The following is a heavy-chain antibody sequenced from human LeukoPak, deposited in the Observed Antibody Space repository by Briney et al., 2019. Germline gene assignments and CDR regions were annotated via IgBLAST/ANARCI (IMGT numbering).Heavy chain of an antibody. CDR1: GFTFSSYS. D-gene: IGHD6-13*01. CDR3: AKAARIAAAGTVSYYFDY. Sequence: GGSLRLSCAASGFTFSSYSMNWVRQAPGKGLEWVSSISSSSSNIYYADSVKGRFTISRDNAKNSLYLQMNSLRAEDAAVYYCAKAARIAAAGTVSYYFDYWGQGTLVTVSS. J-gene: IGHJ4*02. CDR2: ISSSSSNI. V-gene: IGHV3-21*04.